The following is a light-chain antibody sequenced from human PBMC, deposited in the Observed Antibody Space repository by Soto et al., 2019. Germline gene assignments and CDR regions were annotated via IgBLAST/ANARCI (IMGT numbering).Light chain of an antibody. CDR1: QTISDY. V-gene: IGKV1-39*01. CDR2: VAS. CDR3: QQTYSRPLT. Sequence: DIQMTQSPSSLSASVGDRVTITCRASQTISDYLNWYQQKPGKAPKLLIHVASSLQSGVPSRFSGSGSGTDFTLTISSLQPDDFATYYCQQTYSRPLTFGGGTKVEIK. J-gene: IGKJ4*01.